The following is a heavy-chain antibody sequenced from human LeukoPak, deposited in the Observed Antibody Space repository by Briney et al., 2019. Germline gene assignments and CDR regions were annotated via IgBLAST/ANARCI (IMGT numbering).Heavy chain of an antibody. CDR3: ARDGDTAMASYYYYYMDV. D-gene: IGHD5-18*01. J-gene: IGHJ6*03. CDR1: GFTFSNYA. Sequence: GRSLRLSCVASGFTFSNYAMHWVRQAPGKGLEWVAVIPYDGSNKYYADSVKGRFTISRDNSKNTLYLQMNSLRAEDTAVYYCARDGDTAMASYYYYYMDVWGKGTTVTVSS. CDR2: IPYDGSNK. V-gene: IGHV3-30-3*01.